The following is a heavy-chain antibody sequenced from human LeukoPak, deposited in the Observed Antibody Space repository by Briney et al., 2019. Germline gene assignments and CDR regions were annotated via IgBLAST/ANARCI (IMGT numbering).Heavy chain of an antibody. V-gene: IGHV3-30*04. CDR1: GFTFNNYA. CDR3: VRQDCSAGSCYLDH. J-gene: IGHJ4*02. CDR2: ISFHGKDK. Sequence: GGPLRLSCAASGFTFNNYAMHWVRQAPGKGLEWMTVISFHGKDKFYADSMKGRLTISRDNSQGTLVMEMNSLRAEDTAVYYCVRQDCSAGSCYLDHWGQGILVTVSS. D-gene: IGHD2-15*01.